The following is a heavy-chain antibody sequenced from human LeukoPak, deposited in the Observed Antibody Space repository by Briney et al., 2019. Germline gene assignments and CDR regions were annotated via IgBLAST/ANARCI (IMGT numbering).Heavy chain of an antibody. D-gene: IGHD5-24*01. Sequence: ASETLSLTRTVSGGSISSYYWSWIRQPPGKGLEWIGYIYYSGSTNYNPSLKSRVTISVDTSKNQFSLKLSSVTAADTAVYYCARVRMAEMATILGFDAFDIWGQGTMVTVSS. CDR1: GGSISSYY. V-gene: IGHV4-59*12. CDR2: IYYSGST. J-gene: IGHJ3*02. CDR3: ARVRMAEMATILGFDAFDI.